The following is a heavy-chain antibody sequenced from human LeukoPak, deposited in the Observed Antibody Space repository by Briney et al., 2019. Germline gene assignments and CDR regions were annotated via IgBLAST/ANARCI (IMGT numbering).Heavy chain of an antibody. CDR3: ARGVVVPAALYHYYYYCGMDV. CDR2: IYYSGST. Sequence: SETLSLTCTVSGGSISSYYWSWIRQPPGKGLEWIGYIYYSGSTNYNPSLKSRVTISVDTSKNQFSLKLSSVTAADTAVYYCARGVVVPAALYHYYYYCGMDVWGQGTTVTVSS. J-gene: IGHJ6*02. V-gene: IGHV4-59*01. D-gene: IGHD2-2*01. CDR1: GGSISSYY.